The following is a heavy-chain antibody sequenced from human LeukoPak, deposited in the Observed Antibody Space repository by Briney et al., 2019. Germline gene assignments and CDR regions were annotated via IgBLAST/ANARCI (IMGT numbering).Heavy chain of an antibody. V-gene: IGHV4-59*01. J-gene: IGHJ4*02. CDR1: GXSISSYY. CDR2: IYNSGST. Sequence: SETLSLTCTVSGXSISSYYWSWIRQPPGKGLEWIGYIYNSGSTNYNPSLKSQVTISLDTSKNQFSLKLSSVTAADTAVYYCARYSSSLVFDYWGQGILVTVSS. CDR3: ARYSSSLVFDY. D-gene: IGHD6-13*01.